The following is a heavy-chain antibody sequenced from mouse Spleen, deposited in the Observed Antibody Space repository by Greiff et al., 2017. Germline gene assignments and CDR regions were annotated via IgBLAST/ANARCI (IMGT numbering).Heavy chain of an antibody. CDR3: ASSGYYYGSSYGFAY. J-gene: IGHJ3*01. V-gene: IGHV5-9-3*01. CDR2: ISSGGGNT. D-gene: IGHD1-1*01. Sequence: EVQLVESGGGLVKLGGSLKLSCAASGFTFSSYAMSWVRQTPEKRLEWVATISSGGGNTYYPDSVKGRFTISRDNAKNTLYLQMSSLKSEDTAMYYCASSGYYYGSSYGFAYWGQGTLVTVSA. CDR1: GFTFSSYA.